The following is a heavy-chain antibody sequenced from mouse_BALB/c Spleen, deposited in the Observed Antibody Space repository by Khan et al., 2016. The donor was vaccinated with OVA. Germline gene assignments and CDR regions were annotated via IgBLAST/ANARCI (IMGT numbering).Heavy chain of an antibody. Sequence: VQLKESGPGLVKPSQSLSLTCTVTGYSITSNYAWNWIRQFPGNKLEWMGYISYSGSTNYNPSLKSRISITRDTSKNQFFLQLNSVTTEDTATYYCARGNYYGYAMDYGGQGTSITVSS. J-gene: IGHJ4*01. V-gene: IGHV3-2*02. CDR2: ISYSGST. CDR3: ARGNYYGYAMDY. D-gene: IGHD1-1*01. CDR1: GYSITSNYA.